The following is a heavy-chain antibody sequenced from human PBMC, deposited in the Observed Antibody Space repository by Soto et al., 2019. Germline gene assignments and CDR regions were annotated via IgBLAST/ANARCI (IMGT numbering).Heavy chain of an antibody. D-gene: IGHD6-13*01. CDR2: ISYDGSNK. Sequence: GGALRLSCAASGLTFSSYGMHWGREATGKGLQWVAVISYDGSNKYYTDSVKGRFTISRGNSKNTLYLQMNSLRAEDTAVYYCAKTGAAAGELDYWGQGTLVTVSS. CDR1: GLTFSSYG. CDR3: AKTGAAAGELDY. J-gene: IGHJ4*02. V-gene: IGHV3-30*18.